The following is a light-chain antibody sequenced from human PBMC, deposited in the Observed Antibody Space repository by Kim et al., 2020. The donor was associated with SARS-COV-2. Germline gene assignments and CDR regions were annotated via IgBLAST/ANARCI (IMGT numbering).Light chain of an antibody. V-gene: IGKV4-1*01. CDR2: WAS. CDR3: QQYYYSPNT. J-gene: IGKJ2*01. Sequence: IVMTQSPGSLALSLGERATINCKSSQTILDRSNNKNKLAWYQQKPGQPPKLLIYWASTRESGVPDRFGGSGSGTDFTLTISSLEAEDVADYYCQQYYYSPNTFGQGTKLEI. CDR1: QTILDRSNNKNK.